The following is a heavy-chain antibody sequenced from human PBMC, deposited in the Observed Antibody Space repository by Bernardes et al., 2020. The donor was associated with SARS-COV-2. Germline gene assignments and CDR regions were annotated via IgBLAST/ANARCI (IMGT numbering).Heavy chain of an antibody. V-gene: IGHV4-59*01. Sequence: TLSLTCTVSGGSISSYYWSWIRQPPGKGLEWIGYIYYSGSTNYNPSLKSRVTISVDTSKNQFSLKLSSVTAADTAVYYCARSDRLRLGELSFDYWGQGTLVTVSS. J-gene: IGHJ4*02. CDR1: GGSISSYY. CDR3: ARSDRLRLGELSFDY. D-gene: IGHD3-16*02. CDR2: IYYSGST.